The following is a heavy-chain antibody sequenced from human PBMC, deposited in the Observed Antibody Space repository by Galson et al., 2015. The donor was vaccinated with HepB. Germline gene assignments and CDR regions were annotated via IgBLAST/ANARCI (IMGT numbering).Heavy chain of an antibody. Sequence: SETLSLTCTVSGGSISSSSYYWGWIRQPPGKGLEWIGSIYYSGSTYYNPSLKSRVTISVDTSKNQFSLKLSSVTAADTAVCYCARHGVSGRGSGSYYNSNFDYWGQGTLVTVSS. CDR2: IYYSGST. J-gene: IGHJ4*02. CDR1: GGSISSSSYY. V-gene: IGHV4-39*01. D-gene: IGHD3-10*01. CDR3: ARHGVSGRGSGSYYNSNFDY.